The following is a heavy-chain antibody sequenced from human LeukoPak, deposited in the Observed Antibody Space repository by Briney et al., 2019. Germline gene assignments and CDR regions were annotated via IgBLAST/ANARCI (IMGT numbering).Heavy chain of an antibody. Sequence: SETLSLTCTVSGGSISSSSYYWGWIRQPPGKGLEWIGSIYYSGSTYYNPSLKSRVTISVDTSKNQFSLKLSSVTAADTAVYYCARSSSGWYFSYYFDYWGQRTLVTVSS. CDR3: ARSSSGWYFSYYFDY. J-gene: IGHJ4*02. CDR1: GGSISSSSYY. D-gene: IGHD6-19*01. CDR2: IYYSGST. V-gene: IGHV4-39*01.